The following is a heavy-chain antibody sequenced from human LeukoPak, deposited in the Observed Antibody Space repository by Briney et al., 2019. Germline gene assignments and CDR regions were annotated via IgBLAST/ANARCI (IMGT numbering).Heavy chain of an antibody. CDR1: GFTFSNYA. CDR2: IRSKAYGGTT. V-gene: IGHV3-49*04. Sequence: GGSLRLSCAASGFTFSNYAIHWVRQAPGKGLEWVGFIRSKAYGGTTENAASVKGRFTISRDDSKSIAYLQMNSLKTEDTAVYYCTRRGDYGDHDYWGQGTLVTVSS. D-gene: IGHD4-17*01. J-gene: IGHJ4*02. CDR3: TRRGDYGDHDY.